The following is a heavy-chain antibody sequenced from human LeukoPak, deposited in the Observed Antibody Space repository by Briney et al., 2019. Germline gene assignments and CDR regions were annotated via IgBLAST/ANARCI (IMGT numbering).Heavy chain of an antibody. D-gene: IGHD3-22*01. CDR3: ARGYFDSSGYSNPFDY. Sequence: SETLSLTCSVSGGTISSSYWSWMRQPPGKGLEWIGYIHYSGTTKYNPSLQSRVTISVGTSKNQFSLNLRSVTAADTAVYYCARGYFDSSGYSNPFDYWGQGTLVTVSS. CDR2: IHYSGTT. V-gene: IGHV4-59*01. J-gene: IGHJ4*02. CDR1: GGTISSSY.